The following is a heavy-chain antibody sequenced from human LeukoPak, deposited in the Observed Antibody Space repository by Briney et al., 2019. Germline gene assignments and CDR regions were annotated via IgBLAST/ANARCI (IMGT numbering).Heavy chain of an antibody. CDR2: FDPSDSYT. CDR3: ARQDKDYYGSGRFRYGMDV. Sequence: GESLKISCKGSGYSLTSYWISRVRQLPGKGLELRGWFDPSDSYTNYSPSFQGHVTISADKSISTAYLQWSSLKASDTAMYYCARQDKDYYGSGRFRYGMDVWGQGTTVTVSS. D-gene: IGHD3-10*01. V-gene: IGHV5-10-1*01. CDR1: GYSLTSYW. J-gene: IGHJ6*02.